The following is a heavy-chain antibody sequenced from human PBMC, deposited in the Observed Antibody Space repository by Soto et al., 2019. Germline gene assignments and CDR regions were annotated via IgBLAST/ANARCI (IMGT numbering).Heavy chain of an antibody. CDR1: GFTFSSYG. V-gene: IGHV3-30*03. D-gene: IGHD3-22*01. CDR3: ARESFRPRYYYDSSGHDAFDI. CDR2: ISYDGSNK. J-gene: IGHJ3*02. Sequence: GGSLRLSCAASGFTFSSYGMHWVRQAPGKGLEWVAVISYDGSNKYYADSVKGRFTISRDNSKNTLYLQMNSLRAEDTAVYYCARESFRPRYYYDSSGHDAFDIWGQGTMVTVSS.